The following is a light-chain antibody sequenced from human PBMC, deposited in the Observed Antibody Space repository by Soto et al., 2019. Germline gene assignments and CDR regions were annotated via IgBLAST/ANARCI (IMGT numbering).Light chain of an antibody. Sequence: QSVLTQPPSVSGAPGQRVTISCTGSSSNIGAGYGVHWYQQVPGTAPQLLIYGINNRPSGVPDRFSGSKSGTSASLAITGLQAEDEADYYCQTYDSLSGSEVFGGGTQLTVL. CDR2: GIN. V-gene: IGLV1-40*01. CDR1: SSNIGAGYG. J-gene: IGLJ2*01. CDR3: QTYDSLSGSEV.